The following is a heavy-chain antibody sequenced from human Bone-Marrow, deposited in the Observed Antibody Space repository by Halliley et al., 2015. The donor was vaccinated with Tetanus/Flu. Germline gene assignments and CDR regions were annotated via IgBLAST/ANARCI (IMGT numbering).Heavy chain of an antibody. CDR3: ARGLHYSPGGAYWDS. CDR1: GGSIRSGGYY. J-gene: IGHJ4*02. CDR2: SYYSGNT. Sequence: TLSLTCAVSGGSIRSGGYYWGWIRQPPGKGLQWIAYSYYSGNTYYNPSLKSRVTISVDTSKNQLSLKVRSVTAADTAVYYCARGLHYSPGGAYWDSWGQGTLVAVSS. D-gene: IGHD2-8*02. V-gene: IGHV4-30-4*01.